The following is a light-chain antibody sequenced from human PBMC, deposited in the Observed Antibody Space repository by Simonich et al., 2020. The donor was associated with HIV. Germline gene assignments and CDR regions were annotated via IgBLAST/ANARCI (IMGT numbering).Light chain of an antibody. CDR2: EDI. CDR3: YSTDSSGNHRV. J-gene: IGLJ3*02. V-gene: IGLV3-10*01. CDR1: ALPKEY. Sequence: SYELTQPPSVSVSPGQTARITCSGDALPKEYAYWYHQKSGQAPVLVIYEDIKLPSGIPERFSGSTSGTMATLTISGAQVEDEADYYCYSTDSSGNHRVFGGGTKLTVL.